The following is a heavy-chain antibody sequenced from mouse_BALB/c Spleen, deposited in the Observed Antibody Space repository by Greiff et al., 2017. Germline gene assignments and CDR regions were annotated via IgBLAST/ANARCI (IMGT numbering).Heavy chain of an antibody. CDR1: GYTFTSYV. Sequence: EVQRVESGPELVKPGASVKMSCKASGYTFTSYVMHWVKQKPGQGLAWIGYINPYNDGTKNNEKFKGKATLTTDKSSSTAYMDHSSLTSEDSAVYYCARCHYYGSSYTIFAYWGQGTLVTVSA. CDR3: ARCHYYGSSYTIFAY. D-gene: IGHD1-1*01. V-gene: IGHV1-14*01. J-gene: IGHJ3*01. CDR2: INPYNDGT.